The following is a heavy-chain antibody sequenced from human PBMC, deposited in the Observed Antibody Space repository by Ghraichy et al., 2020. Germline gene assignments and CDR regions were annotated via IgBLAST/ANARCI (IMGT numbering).Heavy chain of an antibody. CDR2: IYYSGST. J-gene: IGHJ6*02. D-gene: IGHD3-3*01. CDR3: TRGPFGYDFWSGRGHSGMDL. V-gene: IGHV4-59*01. Sequence: SETLSLTCTVSGGSISSYYWSWLRQPPGKGLEWIGTIYYSGSTNSTPSLKSRVTISLNTSKNQFSLRLTSVTAADTAVYYCTRGPFGYDFWSGRGHSGMDLWGQGTTVTVSS. CDR1: GGSISSYY.